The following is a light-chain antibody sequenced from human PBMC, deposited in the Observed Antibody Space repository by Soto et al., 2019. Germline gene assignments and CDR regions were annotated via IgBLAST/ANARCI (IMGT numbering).Light chain of an antibody. CDR1: GTDVGAYDY. CDR2: DVN. J-gene: IGLJ1*01. Sequence: QSALTQPASASGSPGQSITISCTETGTDVGAYDYVSWYQQHPGKASKLVIYDVNNRPSGVSSRFSGSKSGNTASLTISGLQAEDEADYYCSSYTSSSIVYVFGTGTKVTVL. V-gene: IGLV2-14*03. CDR3: SSYTSSSIVYV.